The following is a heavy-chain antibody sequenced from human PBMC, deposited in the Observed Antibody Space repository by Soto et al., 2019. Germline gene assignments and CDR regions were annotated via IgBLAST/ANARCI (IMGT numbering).Heavy chain of an antibody. Sequence: QVQLVQSGAEVKKPGASVKVSCKASGYTFTSYDINWVRQATGQGLEWMGWMNPNSGNTGYAQKFQGRVTMTRNTSISTAYMELSSLRSEDTAVYYCAREARGVLVPAAAFPYGMDVWGQGTTVTVSS. CDR1: GYTFTSYD. V-gene: IGHV1-8*01. CDR3: AREARGVLVPAAAFPYGMDV. CDR2: MNPNSGNT. J-gene: IGHJ6*02. D-gene: IGHD2-2*01.